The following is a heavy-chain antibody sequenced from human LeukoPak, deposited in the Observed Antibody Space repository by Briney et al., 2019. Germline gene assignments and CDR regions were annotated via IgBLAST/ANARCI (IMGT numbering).Heavy chain of an antibody. J-gene: IGHJ4*02. CDR3: ARASGAPEYYFDY. Sequence: PSETLSLTCAVSGGSIRSNNWWSWVRQPPGKGLEWIGEIYHSGSTNYNPSLKSRVTISVDKSKNQFSLRLSSVTAADTAVYYCARASGAPEYYFDYWGQGTLVTVSS. V-gene: IGHV4-4*02. D-gene: IGHD1-26*01. CDR1: GGSIRSNNW. CDR2: IYHSGST.